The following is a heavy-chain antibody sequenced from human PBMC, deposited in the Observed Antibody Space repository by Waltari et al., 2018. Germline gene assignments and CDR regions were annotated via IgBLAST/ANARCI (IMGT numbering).Heavy chain of an antibody. CDR3: AREQRRGNWFDP. D-gene: IGHD3-16*01. V-gene: IGHV1-8*03. CDR1: GYTFTSYD. Sequence: QLQLVQSGAEVKKPGASVQVSCKAAGYTFTSYDINWVRQATGQGLEWMGWMNPNSGNTGYAQKFQGRVTITRNTSISTAYMELSSLRSEDTAVYYCAREQRRGNWFDPWGQGTLVTVSS. CDR2: MNPNSGNT. J-gene: IGHJ5*02.